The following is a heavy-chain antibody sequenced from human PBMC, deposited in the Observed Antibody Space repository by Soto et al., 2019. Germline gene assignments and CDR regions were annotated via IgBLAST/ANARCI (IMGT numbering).Heavy chain of an antibody. CDR2: ISSSSSTI. J-gene: IGHJ4*02. V-gene: IGHV3-48*02. Sequence: EVQLVESGGGLVQPGGSLRLSCAASGFTFSSYSMNWVRQAPGKGLEWVSYISSSSSTIYYADSVKGRFTISRDNAKNSRYLQMNSLRDEDTAVYYCARAPHYYDTREDYWGQGTLVTVSS. D-gene: IGHD3-22*01. CDR3: ARAPHYYDTREDY. CDR1: GFTFSSYS.